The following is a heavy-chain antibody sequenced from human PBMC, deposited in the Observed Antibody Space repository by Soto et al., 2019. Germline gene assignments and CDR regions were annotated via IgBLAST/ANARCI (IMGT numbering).Heavy chain of an antibody. D-gene: IGHD3-3*01. CDR2: IYWNDDK. V-gene: IGHV2-5*01. CDR1: GFSLSTSHVA. J-gene: IGHJ4*01. CDR3: ARIGVKGSLYYFDY. Sequence: ASGPTLVNPTQSLTLTCTFSGFSLSTSHVAVVWIRQPPGKALEWLALIYWNDDKRYSPSLKSRLTINEDTSRNQVVLTMTSLDPVDTATYYCARIGVKGSLYYFDYWGHGTLVTVSS.